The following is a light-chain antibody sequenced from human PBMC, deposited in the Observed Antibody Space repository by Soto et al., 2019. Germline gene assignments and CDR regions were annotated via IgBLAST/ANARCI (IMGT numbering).Light chain of an antibody. J-gene: IGLJ2*01. V-gene: IGLV2-14*01. CDR2: DVS. CDR1: SRDVGGYNY. CDR3: TSYTSNSTVI. Sequence: QSALTQPASVSGSPGQSLTISCTGTSRDVGGYNYVSWYQQYPGKAPKLMIYDVSNRPSGVSNRFSGSKSGYTASLTISGLQAEDEADYYCTSYTSNSTVIVGGGTKLTVL.